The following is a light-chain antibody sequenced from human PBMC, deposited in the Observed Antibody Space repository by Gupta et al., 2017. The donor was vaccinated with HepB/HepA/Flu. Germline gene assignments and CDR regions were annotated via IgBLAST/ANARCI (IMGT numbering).Light chain of an antibody. V-gene: IGKV1-12*01. CDR2: GAT. J-gene: IGKJ4*01. CDR1: NGISGW. Sequence: DIQMIQSPSSVSASVVDTVTITCRASNGISGWLAWYQQKQGKAPKPLIYGATSLHSGVPPRFGGSRYGTDFSLTISNLQPEDSATYYCQQASSFPLTFGGGPKVEIK. CDR3: QQASSFPLT.